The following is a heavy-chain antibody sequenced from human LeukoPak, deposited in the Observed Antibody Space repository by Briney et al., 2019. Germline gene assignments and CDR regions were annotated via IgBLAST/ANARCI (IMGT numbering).Heavy chain of an antibody. CDR3: ARQCCGSYYPMDV. CDR2: IWPADSDT. Sequence: GESLKISCKGSGYSFTSYWIGWVRQMPGKGLEWMGIIWPADSDTRYSPSFQGQVTTSADKSISTAYLQWSSLKASDTAIYYCARQCCGSYYPMDVWGKGTTVTVSS. J-gene: IGHJ6*03. D-gene: IGHD1-26*01. CDR1: GYSFTSYW. V-gene: IGHV5-51*01.